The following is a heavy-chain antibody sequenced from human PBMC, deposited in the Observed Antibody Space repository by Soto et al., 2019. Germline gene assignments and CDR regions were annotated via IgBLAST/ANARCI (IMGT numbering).Heavy chain of an antibody. D-gene: IGHD3-22*01. CDR1: GYSFTSYW. V-gene: IGHV5-51*01. Sequence: GESLKISCKGSGYSFTSYWIGWVRHMPGKGLEGMEIIYPGDSDTRYSPTFQGQVTISADKSISTAYLQWSGLKVSDTAMSYCARSSGYYDEYFQHWGQGTLVTVSS. CDR2: IYPGDSDT. CDR3: ARSSGYYDEYFQH. J-gene: IGHJ1*01.